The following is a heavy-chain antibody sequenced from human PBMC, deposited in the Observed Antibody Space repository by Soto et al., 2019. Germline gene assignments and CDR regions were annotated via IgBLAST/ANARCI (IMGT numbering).Heavy chain of an antibody. J-gene: IGHJ4*02. CDR1: GDSINGYF. V-gene: IGHV4-34*01. CDR2: INHSGST. Sequence: SETLSLTGTGSGDSINGYFWNCIRQPPGKGLEWIGEINHSGSTKYNPSLESRVTISVDMSKNQFSLTLSSVTAADTAVYYCAGGQWLYNYWGQGTLVTVSS. D-gene: IGHD6-19*01. CDR3: AGGQWLYNY.